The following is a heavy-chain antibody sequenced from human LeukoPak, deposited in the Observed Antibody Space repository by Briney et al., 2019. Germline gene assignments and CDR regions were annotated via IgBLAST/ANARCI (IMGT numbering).Heavy chain of an antibody. CDR2: ISWNSGSI. Sequence: GRSLRLSCAASGFTFDDYAMHWVRQAPGKGLEWVSGISWNSGSIGYADSVKGRFTISRDNAKNSLYLQMNSLGAEDTALYYCAKDTAPTSLGYGMDVWGQGTTVTVSS. CDR3: AKDTAPTSLGYGMDV. V-gene: IGHV3-9*01. J-gene: IGHJ6*02. CDR1: GFTFDDYA.